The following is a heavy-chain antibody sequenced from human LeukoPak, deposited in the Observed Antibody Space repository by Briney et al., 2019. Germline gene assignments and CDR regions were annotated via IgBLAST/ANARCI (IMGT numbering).Heavy chain of an antibody. D-gene: IGHD1-26*01. CDR2: ISSISSYI. Sequence: PGGSLRLSCAASGFTFSSYSMNWVRQAPGKGLEWVSSISSISSYIYYADSVKGRFTVSRDNAKNSLYLQMDSLRAEDTAVYYYARDPSGTYYPRVSGALDIWGQGTMVTVSS. CDR3: ARDPSGTYYPRVSGALDI. CDR1: GFTFSSYS. J-gene: IGHJ3*02. V-gene: IGHV3-21*01.